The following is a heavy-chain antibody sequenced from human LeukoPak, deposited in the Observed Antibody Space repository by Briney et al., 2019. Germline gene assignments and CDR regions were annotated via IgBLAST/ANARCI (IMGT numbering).Heavy chain of an antibody. V-gene: IGHV4-31*03. CDR3: ARDMDGYNSLDS. D-gene: IGHD5-24*01. Sequence: PSQTLSLICTVSGDSISSGGYYWSWIRQHPGKGLEWIGFIYYRWRTYHNPSLKSRVTMSVDTSKNQFSLNLSPVTAAATAVYYCARDMDGYNSLDSWGQGAQVTVSS. J-gene: IGHJ4*02. CDR1: GDSISSGGYY. CDR2: IYYRWRT.